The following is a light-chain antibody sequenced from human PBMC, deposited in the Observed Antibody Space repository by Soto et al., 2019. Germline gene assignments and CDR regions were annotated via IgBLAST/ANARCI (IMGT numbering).Light chain of an antibody. J-gene: IGLJ3*02. CDR1: SGSVSISYY. CDR2: STN. V-gene: IGLV8-61*01. CDR3: VLYMGSGIWV. Sequence: QTVVTQEPSFSVSPGRTVTLTCGLSSGSVSISYYPSWYQQTPGQAPRTLIYSTNTRSSGVPDRFSGSILGNKAALTITGAQADGESDYYCVLYMGSGIWVFGGGTKVTVL.